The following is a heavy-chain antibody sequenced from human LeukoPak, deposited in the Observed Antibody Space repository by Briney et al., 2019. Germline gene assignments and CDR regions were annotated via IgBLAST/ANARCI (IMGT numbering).Heavy chain of an antibody. CDR1: GFTFTSSA. D-gene: IGHD6-19*01. CDR2: IVVGSGNT. CDR3: AAAEHLAFAPVAVADPVEVYYYYGMDV. V-gene: IGHV1-58*02. J-gene: IGHJ6*02. Sequence: SVKVSCKASGFTFTSSAMQWVRQARGQRLEWIGWIVVGSGNTNYAQKLQERVTITRDMSTSTAYMELSSLRSEDTAVYYCAAAEHLAFAPVAVADPVEVYYYYGMDVWGQGTTVTVSS.